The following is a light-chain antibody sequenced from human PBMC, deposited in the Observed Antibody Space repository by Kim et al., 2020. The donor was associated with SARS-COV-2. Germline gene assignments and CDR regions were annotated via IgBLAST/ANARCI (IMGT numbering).Light chain of an antibody. J-gene: IGLJ3*02. CDR1: ALPNQY. V-gene: IGLV3-25*03. CDR3: QSADSSGSWV. Sequence: SYELTQPPSVSVAPGQKARITCSGDALPNQYAYWYQQKPGQAPVLVIYKDSERPSGIPERLSGSSSGTTVTLTISGVQAEDEADYYCQSADSSGSWVFGGGTQLTVL. CDR2: KDS.